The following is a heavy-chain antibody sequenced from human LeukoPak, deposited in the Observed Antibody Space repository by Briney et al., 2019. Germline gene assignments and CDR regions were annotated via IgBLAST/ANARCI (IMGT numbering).Heavy chain of an antibody. CDR1: GYTFTGYY. Sequence: ASVKVSCKASGYTFTGYYMHWVRQAPGQGLEWMGWINPNNGGTNYAQKFQGRVTMTRDTSITTAYMELSRLTSDDTAVYDCVLYDLWSGYYGVDYWGQGTLVIVSS. CDR3: VLYDLWSGYYGVDY. D-gene: IGHD3-3*01. CDR2: INPNNGGT. J-gene: IGHJ4*02. V-gene: IGHV1-2*02.